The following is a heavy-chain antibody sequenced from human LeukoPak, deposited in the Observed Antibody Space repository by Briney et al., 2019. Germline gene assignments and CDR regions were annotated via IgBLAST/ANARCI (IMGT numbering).Heavy chain of an antibody. Sequence: GGSLRLSCAASGITLSSYAMHWVRQAPGKGLEWVSLISSGGTDEYYADSVKGRFTISRDNSKNALYLQLNSLRGEDTAVYYCARDSTYYYDSGSSGPHYFDNWGQGTLVTVSS. J-gene: IGHJ4*02. D-gene: IGHD3-10*01. V-gene: IGHV3-30*01. CDR2: ISSGGTDE. CDR1: GITLSSYA. CDR3: ARDSTYYYDSGSSGPHYFDN.